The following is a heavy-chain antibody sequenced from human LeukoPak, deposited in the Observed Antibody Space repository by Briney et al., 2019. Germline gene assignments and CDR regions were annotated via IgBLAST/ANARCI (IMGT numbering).Heavy chain of an antibody. D-gene: IGHD5-12*01. CDR1: GFTFSSYG. CDR3: AREVASDLRLDY. V-gene: IGHV3-30*03. Sequence: PGGSLRLSCAASGFTFSSYGMHWVRQAPGKGLEWVAVISYDGSNKYYADSVKGRFTISRDNSKNTLYLQMNSLRAEDTAVYYCAREVASDLRLDYWGQGTLVTVSS. CDR2: ISYDGSNK. J-gene: IGHJ4*02.